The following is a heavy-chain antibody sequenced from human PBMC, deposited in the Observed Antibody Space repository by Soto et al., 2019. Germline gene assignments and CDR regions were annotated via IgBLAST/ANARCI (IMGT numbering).Heavy chain of an antibody. D-gene: IGHD3-22*01. CDR2: IYYSGST. J-gene: IGHJ4*02. CDR3: ARAFEYYDSSGYYYDGTYYFDY. CDR1: GGSISSYY. V-gene: IGHV4-59*12. Sequence: PSETLSLTCTVSGGSISSYYWSWIRQPPGKGLEWIGYIYYSGSTNYNPSLKSRVTISVDTSKNQFSLKLSSVTAADTAVYYCARAFEYYDSSGYYYDGTYYFDYWGQGTLVTVSS.